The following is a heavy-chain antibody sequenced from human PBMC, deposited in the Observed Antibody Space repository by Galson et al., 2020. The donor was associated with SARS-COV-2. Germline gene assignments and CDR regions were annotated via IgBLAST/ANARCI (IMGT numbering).Heavy chain of an antibody. J-gene: IGHJ4*02. CDR1: GGSISSYY. D-gene: IGHD3-22*01. Sequence: ETLSLTCTVSGGSISSYYWSWIRQPPGKGLEWIGYIYYSGSTNYNPSLKSRVTISVDTSKNQFSLKLSSVTAADTAVYYCARGDTDYYDSSGYYYYFDYWGQGTLVTVSS. V-gene: IGHV4-59*08. CDR2: IYYSGST. CDR3: ARGDTDYYDSSGYYYYFDY.